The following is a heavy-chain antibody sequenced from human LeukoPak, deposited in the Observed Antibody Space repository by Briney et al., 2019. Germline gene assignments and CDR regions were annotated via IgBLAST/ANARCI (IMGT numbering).Heavy chain of an antibody. J-gene: IGHJ4*02. V-gene: IGHV3-33*01. CDR1: GFPFSSYG. Sequence: GGYLRLSCAASGFPFSSYGMHWVRQAPGKGLEWVARLVYDARSDYANSVKGRFSISRDDSKNTLFLDMSNLRVEDTALYYCARDLSAAFDFWDQGVLVTVSS. D-gene: IGHD6-25*01. CDR3: ARDLSAAFDF. CDR2: LVYDARS.